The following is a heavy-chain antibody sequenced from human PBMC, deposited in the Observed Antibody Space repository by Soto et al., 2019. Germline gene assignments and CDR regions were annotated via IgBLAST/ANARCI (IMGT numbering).Heavy chain of an antibody. CDR1: GGSFSGYY. D-gene: IGHD3-3*02. J-gene: IGHJ6*02. Sequence: KTSETLSLTCAVYGGSFSGYYWSWIRQPPGKGLEWIGEINHSGSTNYNPSLKSRVTISVDTSKNQFSLKLSSVTAADTAVYYCARGFHFYYYYGMDVWGQGTTVTVSS. CDR2: INHSGST. CDR3: ARGFHFYYYYGMDV. V-gene: IGHV4-34*01.